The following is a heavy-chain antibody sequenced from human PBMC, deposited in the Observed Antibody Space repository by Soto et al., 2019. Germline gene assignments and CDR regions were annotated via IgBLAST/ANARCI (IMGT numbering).Heavy chain of an antibody. V-gene: IGHV3-53*01. CDR2: IFGGGTI. Sequence: GGSLRLSCAASGFAVNSDYMSWVRQAPGKGLEWVSVIFGGGTILYSDSVKGRFTISRDNSKNSVFLQMNSLRTEDTAVYYCVRTSSYWGEGTLVTVS. J-gene: IGHJ4*02. CDR1: GFAVNSDY. D-gene: IGHD2-2*01. CDR3: VRTSSY.